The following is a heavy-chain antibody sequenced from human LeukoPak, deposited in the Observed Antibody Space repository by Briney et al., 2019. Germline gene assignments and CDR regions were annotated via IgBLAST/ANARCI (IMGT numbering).Heavy chain of an antibody. V-gene: IGHV3-23*01. CDR3: TTSLPHVVDVTTSDGGN. Sequence: GGSLRLSCAASGFTFSRYAMTWVRQAPGKGLEWVSGISGSGGSTYYADSVKGRFTISRDNAGNSLYLQMNSLRAEDTAVYYCTTSLPHVVDVTTSDGGNWGQGTLVIDSS. CDR1: GFTFSRYA. CDR2: ISGSGGST. D-gene: IGHD2-21*02. J-gene: IGHJ4*02.